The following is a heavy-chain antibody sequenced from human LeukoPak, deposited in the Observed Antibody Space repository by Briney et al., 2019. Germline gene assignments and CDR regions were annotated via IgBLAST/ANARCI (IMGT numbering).Heavy chain of an antibody. CDR3: ARSPLYYDILTGYYTDAFDI. CDR1: GFTFSRYG. Sequence: PGGSLRLSCAASGFTFSRYGMHWVRQAPGKGLEWLAVISIEGRNDYYADSVKGRFTISRDNSKNTLYLQMNSLRAEDTAVYYCARSPLYYDILTGYYTDAFDIWGQGTMVTVSS. CDR2: ISIEGRND. V-gene: IGHV3-30*03. D-gene: IGHD3-9*01. J-gene: IGHJ3*02.